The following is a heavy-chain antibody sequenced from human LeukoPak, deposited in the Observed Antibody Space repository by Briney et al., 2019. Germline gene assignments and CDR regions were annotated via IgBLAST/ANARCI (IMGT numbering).Heavy chain of an antibody. CDR3: AREGYSSGLYVGAFDI. CDR1: GYTFTSYY. V-gene: IGHV1-46*01. J-gene: IGHJ3*02. CDR2: INPSGGST. D-gene: IGHD6-19*01. Sequence: ASVKVSCKASGYTFTSYYMHWVRQAPGQGLEWMGIINPSGGSTSYEQKFQGRVTMTRDTSTSTVYMELSSLRSEDTAVYYCAREGYSSGLYVGAFDIWGQGTMVTVSS.